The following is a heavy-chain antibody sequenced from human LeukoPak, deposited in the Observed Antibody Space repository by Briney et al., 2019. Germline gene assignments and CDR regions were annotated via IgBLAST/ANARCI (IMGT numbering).Heavy chain of an antibody. J-gene: IGHJ4*02. V-gene: IGHV3-7*01. CDR3: ARHWAHLDY. CDR1: GFTFNTYW. D-gene: IGHD7-27*01. Sequence: GGSLRLSCVGSGFTFNTYWMNWVRQAPGKGLEWVANIREDGSEIYYLDSVKGRFTIFRDNAKNSLYLQMNGLRAEDTAVYYCARHWAHLDYWGQGTLVTVST. CDR2: IREDGSEI.